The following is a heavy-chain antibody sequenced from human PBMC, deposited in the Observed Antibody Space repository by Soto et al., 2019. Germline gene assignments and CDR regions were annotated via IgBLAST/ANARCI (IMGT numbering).Heavy chain of an antibody. J-gene: IGHJ6*02. V-gene: IGHV1-2*04. CDR1: GYTFTGYY. D-gene: IGHD3-3*01. Sequence: GPVKVSCKASGYTFTGYYMHWVRQAPGQGLEWMGWINPNSGGTNYAQKFQGWVTMTRDTSISTAYMELSRLRSDDTAVYYCARDLRSYDFWRGYYYYGMDVWGQGTTVTVSS. CDR2: INPNSGGT. CDR3: ARDLRSYDFWRGYYYYGMDV.